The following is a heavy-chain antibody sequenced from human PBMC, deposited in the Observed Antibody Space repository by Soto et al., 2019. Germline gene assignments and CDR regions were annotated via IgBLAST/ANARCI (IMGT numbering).Heavy chain of an antibody. Sequence: EVQLLESGGGLVQPGGSLRLSCAASGFTFSNYAMTWVGQAPGKGLEWVSAINGDGGGNGGSTYYADSVKGRFTISRDNSRNTLYLHMNNLRVEDTAVYYCAKRPLTWYLGLDYWGQGALVTVSS. D-gene: IGHD3-9*01. CDR2: INGDGGGNGGST. V-gene: IGHV3-23*01. J-gene: IGHJ4*02. CDR1: GFTFSNYA. CDR3: AKRPLTWYLGLDY.